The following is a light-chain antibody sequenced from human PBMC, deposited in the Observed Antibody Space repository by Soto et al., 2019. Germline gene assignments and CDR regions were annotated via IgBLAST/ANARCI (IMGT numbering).Light chain of an antibody. CDR1: QGINTF. J-gene: IGKJ1*01. CDR2: AAS. CDR3: QQYNSYWT. Sequence: QSTQLSSSLYESSDGKVKISFRASQGINTFLAWYQQKTGKATRLLIYAASTLQSGVTSRFSGSGSGTDFTLTISSLQPEDFATYYCQQYNSYWTFGQGTKLDI. V-gene: IGKV1-9*01.